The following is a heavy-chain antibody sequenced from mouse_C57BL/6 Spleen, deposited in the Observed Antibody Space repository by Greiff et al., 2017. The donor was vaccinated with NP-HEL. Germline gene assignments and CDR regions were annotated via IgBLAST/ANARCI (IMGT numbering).Heavy chain of an antibody. CDR2: IRLKSDNYAT. D-gene: IGHD4-1*01. CDR3: STGTYFDV. Sequence: EVKLVESGGGLVQPGGSMKLSCVASGFTFSNYWMNWVRQSPEKGLEWVAQIRLKSDNYATHYAESVKGRFTISRDDSKSSVYLQMNNLRAEDTGIYYCSTGTYFDVWGTGTTVTVSS. V-gene: IGHV6-3*01. J-gene: IGHJ1*03. CDR1: GFTFSNYW.